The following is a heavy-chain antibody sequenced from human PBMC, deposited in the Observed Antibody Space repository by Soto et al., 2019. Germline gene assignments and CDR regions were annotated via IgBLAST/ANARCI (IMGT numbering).Heavy chain of an antibody. CDR3: AKDWTVGAPNKNWFDP. J-gene: IGHJ5*02. CDR1: GFTFSSYG. V-gene: IGHV3-30*18. CDR2: ISYDGSNK. D-gene: IGHD1-26*01. Sequence: PGGSLRLSCAASGFTFSSYGMHWVRQAPGKGLEWVAVISYDGSNKYYADSVKGRFTISRDNSKNTLYLQMNSLRAEDTAVYYCAKDWTVGAPNKNWFDPWGQGTLVTVSS.